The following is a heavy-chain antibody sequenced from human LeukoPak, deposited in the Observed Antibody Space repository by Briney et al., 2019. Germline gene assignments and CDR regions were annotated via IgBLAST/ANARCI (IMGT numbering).Heavy chain of an antibody. V-gene: IGHV1-69*04. CDR3: AKDPCITASITCSFDH. CDR1: GGAFSSYA. Sequence: SVKVSCKASGGAFSSYAISWVRQAPGRGLEWMGRIIPILGIANYAQKFQGRVTITADKSTSTAYMELSSLRSEDTAVYYCAKDPCITASITCSFDHWGQGTLVTVSS. J-gene: IGHJ4*02. CDR2: IIPILGIA. D-gene: IGHD6-13*01.